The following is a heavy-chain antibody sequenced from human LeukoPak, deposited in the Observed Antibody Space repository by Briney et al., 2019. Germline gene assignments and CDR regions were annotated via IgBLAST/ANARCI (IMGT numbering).Heavy chain of an antibody. CDR2: INSDGSST. J-gene: IGHJ6*02. Sequence: GGSLRLSCAASGFTFSSYGMHWVRQAPGKGLEWVSRINSDGSSTSYADSVKGRFTISRDNAKNTLYLQMNSLRAEDTAVYYCARERFWSGYYYYGMDVWGQGTTVTVSS. CDR3: ARERFWSGYYYYGMDV. CDR1: GFTFSSYG. D-gene: IGHD3-3*01. V-gene: IGHV3-74*01.